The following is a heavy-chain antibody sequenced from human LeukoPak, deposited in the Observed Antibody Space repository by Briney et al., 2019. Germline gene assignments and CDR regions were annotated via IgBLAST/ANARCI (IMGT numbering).Heavy chain of an antibody. J-gene: IGHJ5*02. CDR3: ARARLSLVQGVSWFDL. D-gene: IGHD6-13*01. Sequence: PSETLSLTCAVYGGSFSGYYWSWIRQPPGKGLEWIGEINHSGSTNYNPSLKSRVTISVDTSKNQFSPKLSSVTAADTAVYYCARARLSLVQGVSWFDLWGQGTLVTVSS. CDR1: GGSFSGYY. V-gene: IGHV4-34*01. CDR2: INHSGST.